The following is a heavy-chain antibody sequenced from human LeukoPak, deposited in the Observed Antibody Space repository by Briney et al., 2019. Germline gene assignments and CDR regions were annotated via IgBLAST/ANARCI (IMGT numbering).Heavy chain of an antibody. CDR2: INHSGST. D-gene: IGHD6-13*01. CDR3: ARYRLRQKLAPIDY. J-gene: IGHJ4*02. V-gene: IGHV4-34*01. CDR1: GGSFSGYY. Sequence: SETLCLTCAVYGGSFSGYYWSWIRQPPGKGLEWIGEINHSGSTNYNPSLKGRVTISVDTSKNQFSLKLSSVTAADTAVYYRARYRLRQKLAPIDYWGQGTLVTVSS.